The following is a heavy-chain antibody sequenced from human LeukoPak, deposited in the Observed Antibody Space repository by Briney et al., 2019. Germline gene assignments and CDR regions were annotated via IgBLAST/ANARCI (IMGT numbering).Heavy chain of an antibody. V-gene: IGHV4-39*01. Sequence: PSETLSLTCTVSGGSISSSSYYWGWLRQPPGKGLEWIGSIYYSGRTYYNPSLKSRVTISVDTSKNQFSLKLSSVTAADTAVYYCARHGRGGYSETDAFDIWGQGTMVTVSS. CDR3: ARHGRGGYSETDAFDI. J-gene: IGHJ3*02. CDR2: IYYSGRT. D-gene: IGHD5-12*01. CDR1: GGSISSSSYY.